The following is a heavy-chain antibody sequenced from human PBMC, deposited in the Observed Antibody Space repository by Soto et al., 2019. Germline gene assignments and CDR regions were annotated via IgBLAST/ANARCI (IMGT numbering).Heavy chain of an antibody. CDR2: IYYSGST. Sequence: SETLSLTCTVSGGSISSYYWSWIRQPPGKGLEWIGYIYYSGSTNYNPSLKSRVTISVDTSKNQFSLKLSSVTAADTAVYYCARWGNDYGDYQPLASWGQGTLVTVSS. CDR3: ARWGNDYGDYQPLAS. V-gene: IGHV4-59*01. CDR1: GGSISSYY. J-gene: IGHJ4*02. D-gene: IGHD4-17*01.